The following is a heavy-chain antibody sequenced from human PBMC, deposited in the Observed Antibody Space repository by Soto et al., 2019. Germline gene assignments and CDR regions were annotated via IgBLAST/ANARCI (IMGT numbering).Heavy chain of an antibody. J-gene: IGHJ5*02. D-gene: IGHD6-6*01. CDR2: IYWDDNK. CDR1: GLSLSTSGVT. Sequence: QITLKESGPTLVKPTQTLTLTCTFSGLSLSTSGVTVGWIRQPPGKALEWLALIYWDDNKRYSPSLNNRLTIAMDTSKNQVVLTMTNMDPVDTATYYCAHVSVPWVPFDPWGQGTLVTVSS. CDR3: AHVSVPWVPFDP. V-gene: IGHV2-5*02.